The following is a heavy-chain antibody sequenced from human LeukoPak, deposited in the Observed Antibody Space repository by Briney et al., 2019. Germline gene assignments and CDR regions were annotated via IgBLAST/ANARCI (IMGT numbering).Heavy chain of an antibody. D-gene: IGHD3-22*01. CDR3: AKTKHYYDSSGHFDY. Sequence: ASVKVSCMASGGTFSSYAISWVRQAPGQGLEWMGGIIPIFGTANYAQKFQGRVTITADESTSTAYMELSSLRSEDTAVYYCAKTKHYYDSSGHFDYWGQGTLVTVSS. CDR1: GGTFSSYA. CDR2: IIPIFGTA. J-gene: IGHJ4*02. V-gene: IGHV1-69*13.